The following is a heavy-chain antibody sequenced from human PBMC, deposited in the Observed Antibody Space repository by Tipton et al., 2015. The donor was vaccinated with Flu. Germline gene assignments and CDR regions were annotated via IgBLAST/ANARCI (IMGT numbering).Heavy chain of an antibody. D-gene: IGHD6-13*01. CDR3: ARDPEAAAAHGDY. CDR1: GFTFSSYA. J-gene: IGHJ4*02. Sequence: SLRLSCAASGFTFSSYAMSWVRQAPGKGLEWVSSISSSSSYIYYADSVKGRFTISRDNAKNSLYLQMNSLRAEDTAVYYCARDPEAAAAHGDYWGQGTLVTVSS. V-gene: IGHV3-21*01. CDR2: ISSSSSYI.